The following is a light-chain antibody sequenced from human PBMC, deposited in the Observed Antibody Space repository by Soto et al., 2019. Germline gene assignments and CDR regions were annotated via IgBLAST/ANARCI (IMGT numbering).Light chain of an antibody. Sequence: QSALTQPRSVSGSPGQSVTISCTGTSSDVGGYNSVSWYQHHPGKAPKLMIYDVSKRPSGVPDRFSGSKSGNPASLTISGIQAEDEADYYCCSYVGTYSYVFGTGTKVTVL. CDR1: SSDVGGYNS. CDR2: DVS. V-gene: IGLV2-11*01. J-gene: IGLJ1*01. CDR3: CSYVGTYSYV.